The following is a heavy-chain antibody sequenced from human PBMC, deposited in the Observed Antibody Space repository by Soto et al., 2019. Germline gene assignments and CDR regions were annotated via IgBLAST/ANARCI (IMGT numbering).Heavy chain of an antibody. CDR3: ARYYSYAIDY. Sequence: PSETLSLPCTASGTSISSYYWSWIRQPPGKGLQWIANLHYSGTTNYNPSLASRVTLSVDTSKNQFSLKMTSVTAADRATYFCARYYSYAIDYWGRGTLLTVSS. CDR1: GTSISSYY. D-gene: IGHD2-8*01. J-gene: IGHJ4*02. CDR2: LHYSGTT. V-gene: IGHV4-59*01.